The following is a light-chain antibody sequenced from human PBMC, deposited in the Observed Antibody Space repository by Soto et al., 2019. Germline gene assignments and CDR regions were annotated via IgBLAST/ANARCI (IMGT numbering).Light chain of an antibody. CDR3: QQFNTYPLT. CDR1: QDINDD. CDR2: AAS. J-gene: IGKJ4*01. V-gene: IGKV1-9*01. Sequence: DIQLTQSPSFLSASVGDRVTITCRASQDINDDLAWYQQKPGKAPKLLIYAASTLQSEVPSRFSGSASGTEFTLTISSLQPEDFATYYCQQFNTYPLTFGGGTKVEVK.